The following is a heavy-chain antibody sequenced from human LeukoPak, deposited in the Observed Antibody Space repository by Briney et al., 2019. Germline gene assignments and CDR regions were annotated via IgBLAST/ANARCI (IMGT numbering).Heavy chain of an antibody. CDR3: ARHPHRGATLDY. CDR1: GGSISSYY. J-gene: IGHJ4*02. CDR2: IYYSGST. D-gene: IGHD3-10*01. Sequence: SETLSLTCTVSGGSISSYYWSWIRQPPGKGLEWIGYIYYSGSTNYNPSLKSRVTISVDTSKNQFSLKLSSVTAADTAVYYCARHPHRGATLDYWGQGTLVTVSS. V-gene: IGHV4-59*08.